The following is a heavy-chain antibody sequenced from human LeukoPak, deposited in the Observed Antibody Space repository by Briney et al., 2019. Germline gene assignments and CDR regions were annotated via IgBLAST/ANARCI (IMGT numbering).Heavy chain of an antibody. D-gene: IGHD3-9*01. J-gene: IGHJ6*03. V-gene: IGHV4-59*01. Sequence: SETLSLTCTVSGGSISSYYWSWIRQPPGKGLEWIGYIYYSGSTNYNPSLNSRVTISVDTSKNQFSLKLSSVTAADTAVYYCARGEYDILTGYYYYMDVWGKGTTVTISS. CDR2: IYYSGST. CDR3: ARGEYDILTGYYYYMDV. CDR1: GGSISSYY.